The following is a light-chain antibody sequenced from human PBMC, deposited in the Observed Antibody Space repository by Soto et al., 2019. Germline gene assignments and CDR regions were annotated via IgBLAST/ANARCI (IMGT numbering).Light chain of an antibody. CDR3: QQTYTTPEIT. J-gene: IGKJ5*01. V-gene: IGKV2-28*01. CDR1: QSLLHSNGYNY. CDR2: GAS. Sequence: DIVMTQSPLSLPVTPGEPASISCRSSQSLLHSNGYNYLDWYLQKPGQSPQLLMYGASYLKSGVPTRFSGSGSGTDFTLTISSLQPEDFAIYYCQQTYTTPEITFGQGTRLE.